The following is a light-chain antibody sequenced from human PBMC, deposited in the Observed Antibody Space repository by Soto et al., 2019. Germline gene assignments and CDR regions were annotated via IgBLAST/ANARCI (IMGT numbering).Light chain of an antibody. V-gene: IGKV3-20*01. J-gene: IGKJ2*01. Sequence: EVVLTQSPGTLSLSPGERATLSCRASQSVTNNSFPWYQQKPGQAPSLLIFVSSDKATGIPDGFSGSGSGTDFTLTISSLEPEDFAVYYWQQYGSSPPYTFGQGNKLEIK. CDR1: QSVTNNS. CDR3: QQYGSSPPYT. CDR2: VSS.